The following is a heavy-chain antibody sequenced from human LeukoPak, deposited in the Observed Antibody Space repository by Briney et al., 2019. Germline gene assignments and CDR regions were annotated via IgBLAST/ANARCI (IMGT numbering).Heavy chain of an antibody. CDR2: ISSNGGST. Sequence: PGGPLRLSCAASGFTFSSYAMHWVRQAPGKGLEYVSAISSNGGSTYYANSVKGRFTISRDNSKNTLYLQMGSLRAEDMAVYYCARSIAVAGRIQLFDYWGQGTLVTVSS. V-gene: IGHV3-64*01. D-gene: IGHD6-19*01. CDR1: GFTFSSYA. CDR3: ARSIAVAGRIQLFDY. J-gene: IGHJ4*02.